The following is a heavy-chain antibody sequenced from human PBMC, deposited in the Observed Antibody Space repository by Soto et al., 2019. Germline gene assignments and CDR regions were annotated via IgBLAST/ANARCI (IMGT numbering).Heavy chain of an antibody. Sequence: SEALSLPWSGSGGSASSGSYYWTRIRQPPGKGLEWIGYIYYSGNTNYNPSLRSRVTISVDTSRNQFSLKLTSVTAADAAVYYCARDIRGYSRAFDYWGQGTLVTVSS. D-gene: IGHD5-18*01. J-gene: IGHJ4*02. V-gene: IGHV4-61*01. CDR2: IYYSGNT. CDR1: GGSASSGSYY. CDR3: ARDIRGYSRAFDY.